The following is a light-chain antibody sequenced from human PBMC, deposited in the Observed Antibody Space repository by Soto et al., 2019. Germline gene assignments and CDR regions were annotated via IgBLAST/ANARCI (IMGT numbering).Light chain of an antibody. J-gene: IGLJ3*02. Sequence: SYELTQPPSVSVAPGQTARITCGGNHIGSKSVHWYQQKPGQAPVLVVYDDRDRPSGIPERFSGSNSGNTATLTISRVEAGDEADYYCQVWDSSSDHRRVFGGGTKLTVL. CDR2: DDR. V-gene: IGLV3-21*02. CDR1: HIGSKS. CDR3: QVWDSSSDHRRV.